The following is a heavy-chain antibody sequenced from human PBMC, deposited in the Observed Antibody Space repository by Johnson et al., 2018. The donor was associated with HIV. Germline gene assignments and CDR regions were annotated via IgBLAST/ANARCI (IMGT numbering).Heavy chain of an antibody. Sequence: VQLVESGGGLIQPGGSLRLSCAASGFTFNSYAMSWVRQGPGKGLEWVAAISGSGGSTYYADSVKGRFTISRDNSRNTLYLQMKSLRAEDTAVYYCAKDLGYSSSSRAFDIWGQGTMVTVSS. CDR2: ISGSGGST. V-gene: IGHV3-23*04. CDR1: GFTFNSYA. D-gene: IGHD6-6*01. CDR3: AKDLGYSSSSRAFDI. J-gene: IGHJ3*02.